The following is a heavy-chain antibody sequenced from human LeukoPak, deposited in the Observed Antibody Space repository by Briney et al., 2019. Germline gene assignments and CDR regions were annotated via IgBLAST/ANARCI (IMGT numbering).Heavy chain of an antibody. D-gene: IGHD2-15*01. CDR1: GYTFTGYY. CDR2: INPNSGGT. V-gene: IGHV1-2*02. CDR3: ARDTPARGYYYYMDV. Sequence: GASVKVSCKASGYTFTGYYMHWVRQAPGQGLEWMGWINPNSGGTNYAQKFQGRVTMTRDTSISTAYMELSRLRSDDTAVYYCARDTPARGYYYYMDVWGKGTTVTVSS. J-gene: IGHJ6*03.